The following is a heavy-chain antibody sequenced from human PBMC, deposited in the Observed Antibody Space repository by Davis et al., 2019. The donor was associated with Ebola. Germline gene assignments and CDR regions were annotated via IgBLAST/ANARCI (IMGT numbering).Heavy chain of an antibody. CDR1: GGSFSGYY. CDR3: ARGPTVVVMGLYYYYGMDV. Sequence: MPSETLSLTCAVYGGSFSGYYWSWIRQPPGKGLEWIGEIHHSGSTNYNPSLKSRVTISVDTSKNQFSLKLSSVTAADTAVYYCARGPTVVVMGLYYYYGMDVWGQGTTVTVSS. D-gene: IGHD3-22*01. J-gene: IGHJ6*02. V-gene: IGHV4-34*01. CDR2: IHHSGST.